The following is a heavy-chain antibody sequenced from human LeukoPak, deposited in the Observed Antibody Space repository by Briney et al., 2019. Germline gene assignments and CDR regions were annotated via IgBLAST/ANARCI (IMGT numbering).Heavy chain of an antibody. CDR2: IYHSGST. J-gene: IGHJ4*02. D-gene: IGHD5-12*01. CDR1: GYSISSGYY. Sequence: PSETLSLTCAVSGYSISSGYYWGWIRQPPGKGLEWIGSIYHSGSTYYNPSLKSRVTISVDTSKNQFSLKLSSVTAADTAVYYCAGLEFMRGYDLFDYWGQGTLVTVSS. CDR3: AGLEFMRGYDLFDY. V-gene: IGHV4-38-2*01.